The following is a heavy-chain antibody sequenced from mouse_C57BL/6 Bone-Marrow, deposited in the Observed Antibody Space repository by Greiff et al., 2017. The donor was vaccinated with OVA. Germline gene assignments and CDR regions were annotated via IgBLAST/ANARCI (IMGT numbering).Heavy chain of an antibody. Sequence: QVHVKQPGAELVRPGSSVKLSCKASGYTFTSYWMHWVKQRPIQGLEWIGNIDPSDSETHYNQKFKDKATLTVDKSSSTAYMQLSSLTSEDSAVYYCARWGLRRLGFDYWGQGTTLTVSS. CDR1: GYTFTSYW. CDR2: IDPSDSET. CDR3: ARWGLRRLGFDY. V-gene: IGHV1-52*01. D-gene: IGHD4-1*01. J-gene: IGHJ2*01.